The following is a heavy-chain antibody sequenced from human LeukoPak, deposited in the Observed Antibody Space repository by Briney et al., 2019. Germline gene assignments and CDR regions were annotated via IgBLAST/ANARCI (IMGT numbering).Heavy chain of an antibody. CDR3: ASSRAGRGDAFDI. Sequence: ASVTVSCTASGYTFTSYDINWVRQATGQGLEWMGWMNPNSGNTGYAQKFQGRVTITRNTSISTAYMELSSLRSEDTAVYYCASSRAGRGDAFDIWGQGTMVTVSS. J-gene: IGHJ3*02. CDR2: MNPNSGNT. V-gene: IGHV1-8*03. D-gene: IGHD3-10*01. CDR1: GYTFTSYD.